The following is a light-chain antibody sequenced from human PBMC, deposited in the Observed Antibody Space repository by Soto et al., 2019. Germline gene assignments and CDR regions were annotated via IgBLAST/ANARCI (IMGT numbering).Light chain of an antibody. CDR3: QQYNSWPPIT. CDR1: QNVNSN. V-gene: IGKV3-15*01. CDR2: GAS. J-gene: IGKJ4*01. Sequence: EVVMTQSPVTLSVSPGERVTLSCRASQNVNSNLAWYRQKPGQAPRLLIYGASTRATGIPARFSGSGSGTEFTLTISSLQSEDFAVYYCQQYNSWPPITFGGGTKVEI.